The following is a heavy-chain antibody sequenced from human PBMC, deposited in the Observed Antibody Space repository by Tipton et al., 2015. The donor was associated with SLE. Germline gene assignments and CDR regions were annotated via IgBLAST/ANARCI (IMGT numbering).Heavy chain of an antibody. J-gene: IGHJ2*01. V-gene: IGHV4-34*01. CDR2: IDHTGST. D-gene: IGHD1-26*01. CDR3: ARADGVVGGQLPYWYFDI. Sequence: LRLSCAVYGGSFSGYYWSWIRQPPGKGLEWIGEIDHTGSTNYNPSLKSRVTISVDTSANQFSLRLNSVTAADTAVYYCARADGVVGGQLPYWYFDIWGRGTLVTVSS. CDR1: GGSFSGYY.